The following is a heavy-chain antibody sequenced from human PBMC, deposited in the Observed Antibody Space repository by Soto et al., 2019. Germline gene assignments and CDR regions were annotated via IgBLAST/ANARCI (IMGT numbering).Heavy chain of an antibody. CDR2: ISGSGGST. J-gene: IGHJ4*02. CDR1: GFNFSSYS. V-gene: IGHV3-23*01. Sequence: PRGSLRLPCAASGFNFSSYSISWVRPAPGKGLEWVSAISGSGGSTYYADSVKGRFTISRDNSKNTLYLQMNSLRAEDTAVYYCAKARGSSTPAPGSYWGQGTLVTVSS. D-gene: IGHD2-2*01. CDR3: AKARGSSTPAPGSY.